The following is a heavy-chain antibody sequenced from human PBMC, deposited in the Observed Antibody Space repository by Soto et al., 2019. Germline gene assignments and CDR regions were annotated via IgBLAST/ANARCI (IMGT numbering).Heavy chain of an antibody. Sequence: QVQLVESGGGVVQPGRSLRLSCAASGFTFSSYGMHWVRQAPGKGLEWVAVISYDGSNKYYADSVKGRFTISRDNSKNTLYLQMNSLRAEDTAVYYCAKDGSSGAFDIWGQGTMVIVSS. D-gene: IGHD6-6*01. CDR3: AKDGSSGAFDI. CDR1: GFTFSSYG. J-gene: IGHJ3*02. CDR2: ISYDGSNK. V-gene: IGHV3-30*18.